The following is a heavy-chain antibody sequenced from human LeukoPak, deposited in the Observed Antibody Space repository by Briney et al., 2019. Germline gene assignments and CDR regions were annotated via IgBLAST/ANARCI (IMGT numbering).Heavy chain of an antibody. J-gene: IGHJ4*02. Sequence: ASVKVSCKASGYTFTGYYMHWVRQAPGQGLEWMGGINPNRGGTNYAQKFQSRVTMTRDTSISTAYMELSRLRSDDTAVYYCATPPSLLYDSSGYYRFDYWGQGTLVTVSS. V-gene: IGHV1-2*02. CDR2: INPNRGGT. CDR1: GYTFTGYY. CDR3: ATPPSLLYDSSGYYRFDY. D-gene: IGHD3-22*01.